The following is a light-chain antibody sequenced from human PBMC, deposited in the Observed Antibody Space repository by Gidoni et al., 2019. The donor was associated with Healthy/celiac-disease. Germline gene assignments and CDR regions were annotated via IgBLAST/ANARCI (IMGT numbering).Light chain of an antibody. CDR1: NIGSKS. V-gene: IGLV3-21*03. CDR3: QVWDSSSDPYYV. Sequence: SYVLTQPPPVPVAPGKTARITCGGNNIGSKSVHWYQQKPVQAPVLVVYDDSDRPSGIPERFSGSNSGSTATLTISRAEAGDEADYYCQVWDSSSDPYYVFGPGTKVTVL. J-gene: IGLJ1*01. CDR2: DDS.